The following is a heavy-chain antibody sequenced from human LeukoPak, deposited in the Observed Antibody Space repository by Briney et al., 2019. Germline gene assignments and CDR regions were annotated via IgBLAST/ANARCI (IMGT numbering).Heavy chain of an antibody. CDR3: ARQIDIDGYNYESRLGGFDI. V-gene: IGHV3-21*01. J-gene: IGHJ3*02. CDR2: IVSSSTYM. Sequence: GGSLRLSCAASGFTFSNYNMNWVRQAPGKGLEWVSSIVSSSTYMDYADSVKGRFTISRDNAKNSLYLQMNSLRAEDTAMYYCARQIDIDGYNYESRLGGFDIGGQGTMVTVS. CDR1: GFTFSNYN. D-gene: IGHD5-24*01.